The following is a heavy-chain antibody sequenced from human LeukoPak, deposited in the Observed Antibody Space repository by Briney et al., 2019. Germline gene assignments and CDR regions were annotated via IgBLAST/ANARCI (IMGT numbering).Heavy chain of an antibody. Sequence: GSPRLSCAASGFKLIGYSMNWVRQAPGKGLEWVSYINSSSGTIIYADSVKGRFTISRDNAKNSLYLQMNSLRAEDTAVYYCAKEGDNTGYRYFDDWGQGTLVTVSS. CDR1: GFKLIGYS. V-gene: IGHV3-48*04. CDR3: AKEGDNTGYRYFDD. CDR2: INSSSGTI. D-gene: IGHD3-22*01. J-gene: IGHJ4*02.